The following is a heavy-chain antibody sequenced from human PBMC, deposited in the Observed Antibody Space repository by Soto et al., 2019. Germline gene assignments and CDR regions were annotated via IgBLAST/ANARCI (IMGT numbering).Heavy chain of an antibody. D-gene: IGHD4-17*01. V-gene: IGHV2-26*01. CDR3: VRVNADSYQFDYGMDV. CDR1: GFSLTTGRMG. Sequence: QVTLKESGPVLVKPTETLTLTCTVSGFSLTTGRMGVSWIRQSPGKALEWLAHIFSDNERSYSTSLQGRLTITKDSSGSQVVLSMTNMDPADSGTDYCVRVNADSYQFDYGMDVWGQGTTVTVAS. J-gene: IGHJ6*02. CDR2: IFSDNER.